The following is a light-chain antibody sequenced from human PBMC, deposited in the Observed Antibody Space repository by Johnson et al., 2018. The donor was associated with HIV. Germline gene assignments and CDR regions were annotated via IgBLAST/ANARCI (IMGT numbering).Light chain of an antibody. CDR3: GTWDSSLSAGINYV. J-gene: IGLJ1*01. CDR1: SSNIGNNY. V-gene: IGLV1-51*01. Sequence: QSVLTQPPSVSAAPGQKVTISCSGSSSNIGNNYVSWYQLLPGTAPKLLIYDNTKRPSGIPDRFSGSKSGTSATLDITGLQTGDEADYYCGTWDSSLSAGINYVFGTGTKVTVL. CDR2: DNT.